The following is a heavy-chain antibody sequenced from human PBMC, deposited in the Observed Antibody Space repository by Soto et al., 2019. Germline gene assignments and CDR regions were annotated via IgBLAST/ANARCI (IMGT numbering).Heavy chain of an antibody. CDR1: GGTFDNFI. Sequence: VASVKVSCKASGGTFDNFIMNWVRQTPGRGLEWMGGIVLMLGTPTYAEKFKGRVTISATGSTSTMYMEVTSLRSEDTAIYYCARNGTYSSSLSQYSGMDVWGQGTAVTVSS. D-gene: IGHD1-26*01. CDR2: IVLMLGTP. CDR3: ARNGTYSSSLSQYSGMDV. V-gene: IGHV1-69*13. J-gene: IGHJ6*02.